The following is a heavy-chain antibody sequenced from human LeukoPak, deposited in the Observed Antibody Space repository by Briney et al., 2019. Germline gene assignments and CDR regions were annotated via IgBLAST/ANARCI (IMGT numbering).Heavy chain of an antibody. Sequence: GGSLRLSCAASGFTFTTYWMAWVRQAPGKGLEWVANIKGDESAKHQADSVKGRFTIFRDNAQNSVYPQMSSLRVEDTAVYYCARDVGGSLDYWGQGTLVTVSS. CDR3: ARDVGGSLDY. CDR2: IKGDESAK. V-gene: IGHV3-7*01. CDR1: GFTFTTYW. J-gene: IGHJ4*02. D-gene: IGHD1-26*01.